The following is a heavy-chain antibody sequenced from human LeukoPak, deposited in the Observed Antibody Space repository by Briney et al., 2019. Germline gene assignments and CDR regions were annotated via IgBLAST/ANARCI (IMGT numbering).Heavy chain of an antibody. Sequence: ASVKVSCKASGYTFTGYYMHWVRQAPGQGLEWMGWINPNSGGTNYAQKFQGRVTMTRDTCISTAYMELSRLRSDDTAVYYCARQEYQLLYRMWFDPWGQGTLVTVSS. J-gene: IGHJ5*02. CDR3: ARQEYQLLYRMWFDP. CDR2: INPNSGGT. CDR1: GYTFTGYY. V-gene: IGHV1-2*02. D-gene: IGHD2-2*02.